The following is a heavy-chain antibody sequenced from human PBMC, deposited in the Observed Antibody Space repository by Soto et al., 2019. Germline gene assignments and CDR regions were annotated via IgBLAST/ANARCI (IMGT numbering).Heavy chain of an antibody. Sequence: VKVSCKASGYTFTSYGISWVRQAPGQGLEWMGWISAYNGNTNYAQKLQGRVTMTTDTSTSTAYMELRSLRSDDTAVYYCARDHVPYYDFWSGPYYYYYMDFRGKGTTVTVSS. CDR3: ARDHVPYYDFWSGPYYYYYMDF. J-gene: IGHJ6*03. D-gene: IGHD3-3*01. CDR2: ISAYNGNT. V-gene: IGHV1-18*01. CDR1: GYTFTSYG.